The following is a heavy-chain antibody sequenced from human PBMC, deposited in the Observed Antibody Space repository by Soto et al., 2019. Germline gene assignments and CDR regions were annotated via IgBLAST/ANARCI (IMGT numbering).Heavy chain of an antibody. Sequence: ASLKVSCKASGYTFTSYAMHWVRQAPGQRLEWMGWINAGNGNTKYSQKFQGRVTITRDTSASTAYMELSSLRSEDTAVYYCARVSDDFWSGYPDYWGQGTLVTVSS. CDR1: GYTFTSYA. D-gene: IGHD3-3*01. J-gene: IGHJ4*02. CDR2: INAGNGNT. CDR3: ARVSDDFWSGYPDY. V-gene: IGHV1-3*01.